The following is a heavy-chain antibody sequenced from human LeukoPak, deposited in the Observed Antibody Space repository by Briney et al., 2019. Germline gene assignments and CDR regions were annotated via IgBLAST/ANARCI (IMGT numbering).Heavy chain of an antibody. CDR1: GFTSSSYW. Sequence: PGGSLRLSCAASGFTSSSYWMSWVRQAPGKGLEWVANIKQDGSEKYYVDSVKGRFTISRDNAKNSLYLQMNSLRAEDTAVYYCARVYRSSSGYCFDYWGQGTLVTVSS. CDR2: IKQDGSEK. D-gene: IGHD6-6*01. J-gene: IGHJ4*02. CDR3: ARVYRSSSGYCFDY. V-gene: IGHV3-7*01.